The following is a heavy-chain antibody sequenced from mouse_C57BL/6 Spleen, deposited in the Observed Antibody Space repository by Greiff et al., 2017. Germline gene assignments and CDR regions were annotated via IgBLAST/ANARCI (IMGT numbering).Heavy chain of an antibody. CDR3: ARSDGYHRVPFDV. CDR1: GYTFTSYW. J-gene: IGHJ1*03. Sequence: QVQLQQPGTELVKPGASVKLSCKASGYTFTSYWMHWVKQRPGQGLEWIGNINPSNGGTNYNEKFKNKATLTVDKSSSTAYMQLSSLTSEDSAVYYCARSDGYHRVPFDVWGTGTTGTVSS. D-gene: IGHD2-3*01. V-gene: IGHV1-53*01. CDR2: INPSNGGT.